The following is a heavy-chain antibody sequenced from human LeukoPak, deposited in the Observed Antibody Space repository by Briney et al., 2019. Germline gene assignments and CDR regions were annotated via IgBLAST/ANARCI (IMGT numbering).Heavy chain of an antibody. D-gene: IGHD3-22*01. J-gene: IGHJ4*02. CDR1: GFTFSSYA. CDR2: INHSGST. CDR3: ARVEGYYYDSSGFRFDY. V-gene: IGHV4-34*01. Sequence: GSLRLSCAASGFTFSSYAMSWIRQPPGKGLEWIGEINHSGSTNYNPSLKSRVTISVDTSKNQFSLKLSSVTAADTAVYYCARVEGYYYDSSGFRFDYWGQGTLVTVSS.